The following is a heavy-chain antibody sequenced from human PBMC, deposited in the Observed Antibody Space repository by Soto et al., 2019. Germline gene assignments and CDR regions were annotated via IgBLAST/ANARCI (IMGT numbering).Heavy chain of an antibody. CDR1: GFTFSSYS. J-gene: IGHJ6*02. V-gene: IGHV3-21*01. D-gene: IGHD1-26*01. CDR2: ISSSSSYI. Sequence: GGSLRLSCAASGFTFSSYSMNWVRQAPGKGLEWVSSISSSSSYIYYADSVKGRFTISRDNAKNSLYLQMNSLRAEDTAVYYCARENSGSLLSYYYGMDVWGQGTTVTVS. CDR3: ARENSGSLLSYYYGMDV.